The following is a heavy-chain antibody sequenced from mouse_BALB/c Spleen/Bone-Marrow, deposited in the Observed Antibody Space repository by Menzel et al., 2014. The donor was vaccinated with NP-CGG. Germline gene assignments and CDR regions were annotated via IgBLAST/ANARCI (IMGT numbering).Heavy chain of an antibody. CDR3: ARRRTFITSVVDYFDV. Sequence: QVQLQQSGPELVKPGASVKISCRASGYVFSSSWMNWVKRRPGQGLEWIGRIYPGDGNTNYNGKFKGKATLTADTSSSTAYMQISSLTSVDSAVYFCARRRTFITSVVDYFDVWGAGTTVTVSS. J-gene: IGHJ1*01. CDR1: GYVFSSSW. V-gene: IGHV1-82*01. CDR2: IYPGDGNT. D-gene: IGHD1-2*01.